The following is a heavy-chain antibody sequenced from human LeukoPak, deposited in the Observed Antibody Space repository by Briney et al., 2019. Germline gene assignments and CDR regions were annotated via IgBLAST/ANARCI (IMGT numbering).Heavy chain of an antibody. CDR2: IYYSGRT. Sequence: PSGTLSLTCTVSGGSISNYYWSWIRQPPGKGLECIGYIYYSGRTNYNPSLKSRVTISVDTSKNQFSLRLSSVTAADTAVYYCARLRGAFDYWGQGTLVTVSS. CDR1: GGSISNYY. D-gene: IGHD3-16*01. CDR3: ARLRGAFDY. V-gene: IGHV4-59*01. J-gene: IGHJ4*02.